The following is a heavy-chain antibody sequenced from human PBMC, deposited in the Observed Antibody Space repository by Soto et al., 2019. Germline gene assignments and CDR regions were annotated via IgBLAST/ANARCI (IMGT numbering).Heavy chain of an antibody. J-gene: IGHJ4*02. CDR1: GFSLSTSGMC. Sequence: SGPTLVNPTHTLTLTCTFSGFSLSTSGMCVSWIRQPPGKALEWLALIDWDDDKYYNTFLKTRLTISRDTSKNQVVLTMTNMDPVDTATYYCARTSGYGGNPFDFWGQGTLVTVSS. D-gene: IGHD4-17*01. V-gene: IGHV2-70*01. CDR2: IDWDDDK. CDR3: ARTSGYGGNPFDF.